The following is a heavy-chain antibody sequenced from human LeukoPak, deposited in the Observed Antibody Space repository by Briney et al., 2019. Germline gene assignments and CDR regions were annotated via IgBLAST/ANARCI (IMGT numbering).Heavy chain of an antibody. Sequence: PSETLSLTCTVSGGSISGGSHHWGWFRQSPGEGLEWIGSLYLSRTTYYNPSLNSRVTISVDTSKNQFSLKLSSVTAADTAVYYCASITTTVTTFPNYYFDYWGQGTLVTVSS. CDR3: ASITTTVTTFPNYYFDY. D-gene: IGHD4-17*01. V-gene: IGHV4-39*01. J-gene: IGHJ4*02. CDR1: GGSISGGSHH. CDR2: LYLSRTT.